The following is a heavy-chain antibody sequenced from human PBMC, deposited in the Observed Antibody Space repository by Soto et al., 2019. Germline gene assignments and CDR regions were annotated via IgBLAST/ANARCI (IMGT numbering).Heavy chain of an antibody. CDR3: ARSSGSAWRWYFDL. Sequence: EVQLVESGGGSIQPGGSLRLSCAASGFTDSRNYMSWVRQAPGKGLEWVSVCYSDGTTDYADSVKGRFTISGDHSKNTLDLQMHSLSPDCPAVYYCARSSGSAWRWYFDLWGRGNGITGSS. D-gene: IGHD1-26*01. J-gene: IGHJ2*01. CDR2: CYSDGTT. V-gene: IGHV3-53*01. CDR1: GFTDSRNY.